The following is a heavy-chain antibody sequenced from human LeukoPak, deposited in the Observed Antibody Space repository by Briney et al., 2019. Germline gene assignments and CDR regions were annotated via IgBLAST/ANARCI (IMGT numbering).Heavy chain of an antibody. CDR1: GFTLSSYA. V-gene: IGHV3-23*01. D-gene: IGHD4-17*01. CDR2: ISISVGNT. J-gene: IGHJ4*02. CDR3: ARGRGGDYVPSRFDY. Sequence: PRGSLRHSCSPSGFTLSSYAMGWVRHAPGKGLEWVSSISISVGNTYYADSVESRFTISRDNSKNTLYLQMNTLRAEDTAVYYCARGRGGDYVPSRFDYWGQGTLVTVSS.